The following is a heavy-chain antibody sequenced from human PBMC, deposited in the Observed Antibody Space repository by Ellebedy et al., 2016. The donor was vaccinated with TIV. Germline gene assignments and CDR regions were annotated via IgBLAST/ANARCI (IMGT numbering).Heavy chain of an antibody. Sequence: GESLKISXAASGFTFSSYAMSWVRQAPGKGLEWVSAISGSGGSTYYADSVKGRFTISRDNSKNTLYLQMNSLRAEDTAVYYCAKESPNIVVVPAAIGRGGMDVWGQGTTVTVSS. CDR1: GFTFSSYA. D-gene: IGHD2-2*01. J-gene: IGHJ6*02. CDR2: ISGSGGST. CDR3: AKESPNIVVVPAAIGRGGMDV. V-gene: IGHV3-23*01.